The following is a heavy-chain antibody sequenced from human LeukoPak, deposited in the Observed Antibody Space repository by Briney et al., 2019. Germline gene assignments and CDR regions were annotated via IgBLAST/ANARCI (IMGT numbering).Heavy chain of an antibody. V-gene: IGHV4-4*07. D-gene: IGHD3-16*01. CDR1: GGFISSYY. CDR3: ARVGDYALKD. CDR2: IYTSGST. J-gene: IGHJ4*02. Sequence: SETLSLTCTVSGGFISSYYWSWIRQPAGKGLEWIGRIYTSGSTNYNPSLKSRVTMSVDTSKNQCTLKLSSVTAADTAVYYCARVGDYALKDWGQGTLVTVPS.